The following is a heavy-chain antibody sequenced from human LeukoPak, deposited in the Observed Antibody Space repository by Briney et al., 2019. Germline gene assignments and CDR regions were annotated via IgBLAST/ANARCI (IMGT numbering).Heavy chain of an antibody. CDR3: ARDLRGSTSCPTCDHGMDV. V-gene: IGHV4-59*08. CDR1: GGSISSYY. CDR2: IYYSGST. D-gene: IGHD2-2*01. Sequence: SETLSLTCTVSGGSISSYYWSWIRQPPGKGLEWIGYIYYSGSTNYNPSLKSRVTISVDTSKNQFSLKLSSVTAADTAVYYCARDLRGSTSCPTCDHGMDVWGQGTTVTVSS. J-gene: IGHJ6*02.